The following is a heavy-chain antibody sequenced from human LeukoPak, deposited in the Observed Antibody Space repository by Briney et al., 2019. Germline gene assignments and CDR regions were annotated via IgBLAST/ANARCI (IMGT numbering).Heavy chain of an antibody. CDR1: GYTFTNYG. CDR3: ARVGAVAGMRGYFDY. J-gene: IGHJ4*02. D-gene: IGHD6-19*01. Sequence: ASVTVSFKASGYTFTNYGISWVRQAPGQGLEGMGWISAYNGNTNYAQKLQGRVTMTTDTSTSTAYMELRSLRSDDTAVYYCARVGAVAGMRGYFDYWGQGTLVTVSS. V-gene: IGHV1-18*04. CDR2: ISAYNGNT.